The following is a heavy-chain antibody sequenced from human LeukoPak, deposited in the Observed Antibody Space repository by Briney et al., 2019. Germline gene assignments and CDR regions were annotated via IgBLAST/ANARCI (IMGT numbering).Heavy chain of an antibody. Sequence: AASVKVSCKASGYTFSGYYMQWVRQAPGQGLEWMGWINPNSGDTNYAQKFQGRVTMTRDTSIGTAYMELSRLRSDDTAVYYCARDVSRVGATGPFDYWGQGTLVTVSS. D-gene: IGHD1-26*01. CDR3: ARDVSRVGATGPFDY. J-gene: IGHJ4*02. V-gene: IGHV1-2*02. CDR2: INPNSGDT. CDR1: GYTFSGYY.